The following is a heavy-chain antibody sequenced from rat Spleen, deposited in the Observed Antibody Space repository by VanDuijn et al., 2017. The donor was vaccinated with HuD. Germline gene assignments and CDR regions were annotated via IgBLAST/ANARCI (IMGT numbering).Heavy chain of an antibody. CDR2: ITNTGDST. Sequence: EVQLVETGGGLVQPGRSLKLSCVASGFTFTNYWMTWIRQAPGKGLEWIASITNTGDSTYYLDSVKGRFTISRNNAKSTLYLQMSSLRSEDTATYYCSPLPGRNLAYWGQGVVVTVSS. V-gene: IGHV5-31*01. CDR1: GFTFTNYW. D-gene: IGHD1-4*01. CDR3: SPLPGRNLAY. J-gene: IGHJ2*01.